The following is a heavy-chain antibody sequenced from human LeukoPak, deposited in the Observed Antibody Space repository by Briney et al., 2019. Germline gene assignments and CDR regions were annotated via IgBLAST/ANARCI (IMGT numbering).Heavy chain of an antibody. CDR2: ISSSSSTI. J-gene: IGHJ4*02. Sequence: PGGSLRLSCAASGFTFSSYSMNWVRQAPGKGLEWVSYISSSSSTIYYAGSVKGRFTISRDNAKNSLYLQMNSLTAEDTAVYYCAPGGVAGDYWGQGTLVTVSS. CDR1: GFTFSSYS. CDR3: APGGVAGDY. D-gene: IGHD6-19*01. V-gene: IGHV3-48*04.